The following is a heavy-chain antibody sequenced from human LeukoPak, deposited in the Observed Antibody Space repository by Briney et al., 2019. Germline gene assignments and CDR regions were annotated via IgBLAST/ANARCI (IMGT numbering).Heavy chain of an antibody. CDR3: AGGKVTTSAFDI. CDR2: IYHGGST. J-gene: IGHJ3*02. Sequence: PSETLSLTCTVSGGSISSYYWSWIRPPPGKGLEWVEYIYHGGSTNYNPSLKSRATISVDNPNNQSSLKQSSVTAADTAVYYCAGGKVTTSAFDIWGQGTMVTVSS. CDR1: GGSISSYY. V-gene: IGHV4-59*01. D-gene: IGHD4-17*01.